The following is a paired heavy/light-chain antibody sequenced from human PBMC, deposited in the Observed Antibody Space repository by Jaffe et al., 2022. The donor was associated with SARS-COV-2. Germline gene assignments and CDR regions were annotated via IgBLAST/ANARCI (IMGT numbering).Light chain of an antibody. CDR2: AAS. J-gene: IGKJ5*01. V-gene: IGKV1-9*01. CDR3: QQPRNT. CDR1: QGISSY. Sequence: DIQLTQSPSFLSASVGDRVTITCRASQGISSYLAWYQQKPGKAPKLLIYAASTLQSGVPSRFSGSGSGTEFTLTISSLQPEDFATYYCQQPRNTFGQGTRLEIK.
Heavy chain of an antibody. D-gene: IGHD2-21*02. CDR3: ARELAYCGGDCYSDLDYYYGMDV. Sequence: EVQLVESGGGLVKPGGSLRLSCAASGFTFSSYSMNWVRQAPGKGLEWVSSISSSSSYIYYADSVKGRFTISRDNAKNSLYLQMNSLRAEDTAVYYCARELAYCGGDCYSDLDYYYGMDVWGQGTTVTVSS. V-gene: IGHV3-21*01. J-gene: IGHJ6*02. CDR2: ISSSSSYI. CDR1: GFTFSSYS.